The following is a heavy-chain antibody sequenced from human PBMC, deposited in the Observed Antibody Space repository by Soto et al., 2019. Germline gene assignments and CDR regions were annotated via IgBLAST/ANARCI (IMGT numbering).Heavy chain of an antibody. J-gene: IGHJ5*02. CDR2: IYYSGST. CDR1: GGSVSSGSYY. D-gene: IGHD6-19*01. Sequence: PSETLSLTCTVSGGSVSSGSYYWSWIRQPPGKGLEWIGYIYYSGSTNYNPSLKSRVTISVDTSKNQFSLKLSSVTAADTAVYYCARASPYSSGWDNWFGPWGQGTLVTVSS. CDR3: ARASPYSSGWDNWFGP. V-gene: IGHV4-61*01.